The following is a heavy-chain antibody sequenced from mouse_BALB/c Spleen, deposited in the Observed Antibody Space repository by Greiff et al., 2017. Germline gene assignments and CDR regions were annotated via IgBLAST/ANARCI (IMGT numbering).Heavy chain of an antibody. D-gene: IGHD1-2*01. J-gene: IGHJ3*01. V-gene: IGHV1-7*01. CDR3: ARDFTTATWFAY. CDR2: INPSTGYT. CDR1: GYTFTSYW. Sequence: VQLQQSGAELAKPGASVKMSCKASGYTFTSYWMHWVKQRPGQGLEWIGYINPSTGYTEYNQKFKDKATLTADKSSSTAYMQLSSLTSEDSAVYYSARDFTTATWFAYWGQGTLVTVSA.